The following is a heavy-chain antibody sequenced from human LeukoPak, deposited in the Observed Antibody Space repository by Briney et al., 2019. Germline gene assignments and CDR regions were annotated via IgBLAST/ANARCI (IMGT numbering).Heavy chain of an antibody. D-gene: IGHD3-22*01. CDR3: ARAYYYDSPDTYFGY. CDR2: TSYDGSNK. V-gene: IGHV3-30-3*01. Sequence: QTGGSLRLSCAASGFTFSSYAMHWVRQAPGKGLEGVAVTSYDGSNKYYADSVKGRFTISRDNSKNTLYLQMNSLRAEDTAVYYCARAYYYDSPDTYFGYWGQGTLVTVSS. J-gene: IGHJ4*02. CDR1: GFTFSSYA.